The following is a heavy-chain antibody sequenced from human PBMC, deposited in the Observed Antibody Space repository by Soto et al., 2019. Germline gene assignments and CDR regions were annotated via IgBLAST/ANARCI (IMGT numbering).Heavy chain of an antibody. CDR1: GFTVSSNY. V-gene: IGHV3-53*04. CDR2: IYSGGST. CDR3: ARVLVSDSVGFDH. D-gene: IGHD3-9*01. J-gene: IGHJ4*02. Sequence: EVQLVESGGGLVQPGGSLRLSCAASGFTVSSNYMSWVRQAPGKGLEWVSVIYSGGSTYYAASVKGRFTISRHNSKNTLYVQMNSLRAKDTAVYYCARVLVSDSVGFDHWGQGALVTVSS.